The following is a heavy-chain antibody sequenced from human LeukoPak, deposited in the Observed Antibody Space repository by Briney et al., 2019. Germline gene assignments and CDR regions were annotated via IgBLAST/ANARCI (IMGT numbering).Heavy chain of an antibody. V-gene: IGHV4-59*11. D-gene: IGHD3-22*01. CDR1: GGSISSHY. CDR3: ARYSNYDSSGYYPINPFDY. Sequence: SETLSLTCTVSGGSISSHYWSWIRQPPGKGLEWIGYIYYSGSTNYNPSLKSRVTISVDTSKNQFSLKLSSVTAADTAVYYCARYSNYDSSGYYPINPFDYWGQGTLVTVSS. J-gene: IGHJ4*02. CDR2: IYYSGST.